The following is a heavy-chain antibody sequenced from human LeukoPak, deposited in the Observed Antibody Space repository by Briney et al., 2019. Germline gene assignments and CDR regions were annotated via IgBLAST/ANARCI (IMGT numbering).Heavy chain of an antibody. CDR1: GGSISSSSYS. J-gene: IGHJ4*02. Sequence: SETLSLTCTVSGGSISSSSYSWGWIRQPPGKGLEWIGSVSHSGSINYDPSLKNRVTISVDTSKNQFSLKLSSVTAADTAVYYCWAIVTTIKLDFWGQGTLVTVSS. CDR3: WAIVTTIKLDF. D-gene: IGHD5-12*01. V-gene: IGHV4-39*01. CDR2: VSHSGSI.